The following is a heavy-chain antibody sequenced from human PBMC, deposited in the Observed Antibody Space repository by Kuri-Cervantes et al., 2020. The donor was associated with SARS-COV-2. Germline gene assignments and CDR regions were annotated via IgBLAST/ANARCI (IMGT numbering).Heavy chain of an antibody. CDR3: AIDGSSSWSFNYYYYGMDV. CDR1: GFTFSSYA. J-gene: IGHJ6*02. V-gene: IGHV3-23*01. Sequence: GESLKISCAASGFTFSSYAMSWVRQAPGKGLEWVSAISGSGGSTYYADSVKGRFTISRDNSKNTLYLQMNSLRAEDTAVYYCAIDGSSSWSFNYYYYGMDVWGQGTTVTVSS. D-gene: IGHD6-13*01. CDR2: ISGSGGST.